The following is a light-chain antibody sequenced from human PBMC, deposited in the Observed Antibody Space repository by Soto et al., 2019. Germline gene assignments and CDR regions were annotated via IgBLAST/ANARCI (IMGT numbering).Light chain of an antibody. CDR1: QSVSSRY. CDR2: GAS. Sequence: DIVMTQSPATLSVSPGERATLSCRASQSVSSRYLAWYQQKPGQAPRLLIYGASSRATGIPDRFSGSGSGTEFTLTISSLQPDDFATYYCQQYNSYPWTFGQGTKVDIK. J-gene: IGKJ1*01. V-gene: IGKV3D-15*01. CDR3: QQYNSYPWT.